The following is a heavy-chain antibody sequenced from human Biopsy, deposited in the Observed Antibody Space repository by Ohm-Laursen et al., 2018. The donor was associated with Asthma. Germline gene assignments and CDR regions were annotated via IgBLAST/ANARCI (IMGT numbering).Heavy chain of an antibody. J-gene: IGHJ4*02. Sequence: PGTLSLTCPVSGGSVSSDKYYWSWIRQPPGKGLEWIAYIFYSGATNYNPALKSRVAQSIDTSKSQFSLRLNSLSAADTAVYYCARGTIVAGIDYWGRGTLVTVSS. CDR1: GGSVSSDKYY. CDR2: IFYSGAT. CDR3: ARGTIVAGIDY. V-gene: IGHV4-61*01. D-gene: IGHD5-12*01.